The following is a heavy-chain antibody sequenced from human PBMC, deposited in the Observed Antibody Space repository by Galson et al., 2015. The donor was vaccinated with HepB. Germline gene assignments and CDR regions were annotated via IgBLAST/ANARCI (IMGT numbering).Heavy chain of an antibody. CDR3: ARVVTHIVVVPAAIIYYFDY. D-gene: IGHD2-2*02. CDR1: GGSFSGYY. CDR2: INHSGST. Sequence: ETLSLTCAVYGGSFSGYYWSWIRQPPGKGLEWIGEINHSGSTNYNPSLKSRVTISVDTSKNQFSLKLSSVTAADTAVYYCARVVTHIVVVPAAIIYYFDYWGQGTLVTVSS. J-gene: IGHJ4*02. V-gene: IGHV4-34*01.